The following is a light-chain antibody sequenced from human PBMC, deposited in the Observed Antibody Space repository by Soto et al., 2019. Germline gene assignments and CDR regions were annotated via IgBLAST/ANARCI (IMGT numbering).Light chain of an antibody. J-gene: IGKJ2*01. CDR3: QKYGTSPYT. CDR2: RAS. CDR1: QSVSSSY. V-gene: IGKV3-20*01. Sequence: EIVVTQSPGTLSLSPGERATLSCRASQSVSSSYLAWYQHNPGQAPRPLLYRASSRATRIPDRFSGSGSGTDLVLIISRLEPDDCAVSSCQKYGTSPYTFGHGTTLQIK.